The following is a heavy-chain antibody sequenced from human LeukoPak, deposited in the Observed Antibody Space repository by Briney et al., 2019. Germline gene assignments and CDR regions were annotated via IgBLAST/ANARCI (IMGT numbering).Heavy chain of an antibody. CDR1: GGSFSGYY. V-gene: IGHV4-34*01. CDR2: INHSGST. Sequence: PSETLSLTCAVYGGSFSGYYWSWIRQPPGKGLEWIGEINHSGSTNYNPSLKSRVTISVDTSKNQFSLKLSSVTAADTAVYYCARRLYSSGHDAFDIWGQGTMVTVSS. D-gene: IGHD6-19*01. CDR3: ARRLYSSGHDAFDI. J-gene: IGHJ3*02.